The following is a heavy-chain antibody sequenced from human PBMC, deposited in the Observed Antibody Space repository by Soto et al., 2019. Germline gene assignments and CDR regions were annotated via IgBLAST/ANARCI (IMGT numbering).Heavy chain of an antibody. J-gene: IGHJ6*02. Sequence: GASVKVSCKASGGTFSSYAISWVRQAPGQGLEWMGGIIPIFGTANYAQKFQGRVTITADESTSTAYMELSSLRSEDTAVYYCASTPEIVATIDMRSSYYYGMDVWAQGTTVPVS. CDR2: IIPIFGTA. CDR3: ASTPEIVATIDMRSSYYYGMDV. V-gene: IGHV1-69*13. CDR1: GGTFSSYA. D-gene: IGHD5-12*01.